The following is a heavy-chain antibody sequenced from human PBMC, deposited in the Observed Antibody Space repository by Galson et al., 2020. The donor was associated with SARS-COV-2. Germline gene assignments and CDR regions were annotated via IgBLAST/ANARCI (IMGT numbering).Heavy chain of an antibody. CDR3: ARQRARQEDTGMLGFKEAFDA. CDR2: IYYSGSI. D-gene: IGHD2-15*01. CDR1: GGSITSSVYY. Sequence: SETLSLTCTVSGGSITSSVYYWAWIRQPPRKGLEWIGTIYYSGSIFYNPSLRSRITISVDTSKEQFSLRLRSVTAADTAVYYCARQRARQEDTGMLGFKEAFDAWGQGRLVPVSS. V-gene: IGHV4-39*01. J-gene: IGHJ4*02.